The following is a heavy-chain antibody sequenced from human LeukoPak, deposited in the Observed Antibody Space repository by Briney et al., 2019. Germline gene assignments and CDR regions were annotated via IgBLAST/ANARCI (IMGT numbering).Heavy chain of an antibody. D-gene: IGHD4-11*01. Sequence: GSLLLSCAASGFPFSSYSMNWVRQAPGKGLEWVSYISSSSSTIYYADSVKGRFTISRDNTKNSLYLQMNSLRAEDTAVYYCARDGGGTVTPGYYGMDVWGQGTTVTVSS. CDR3: ARDGGGTVTPGYYGMDV. CDR1: GFPFSSYS. CDR2: ISSSSSTI. J-gene: IGHJ6*02. V-gene: IGHV3-48*01.